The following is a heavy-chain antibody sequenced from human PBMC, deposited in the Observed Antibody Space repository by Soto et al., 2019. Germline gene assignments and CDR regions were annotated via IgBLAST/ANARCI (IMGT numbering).Heavy chain of an antibody. V-gene: IGHV1-69*01. J-gene: IGHJ4*02. CDR1: GGTFSSYS. CDR3: ARDGGRHSGGIDY. D-gene: IGHD1-26*01. CDR2: IIPIFGTA. Sequence: QVQLVQSGAEVKKTGSSVKVSCKASGGTFSSYSINWVRQAPGQGLEWMGEIIPIFGTANYAQKFQGRVTITADESTSTVYMELSSLRSEDTAVYYCARDGGRHSGGIDYWGQGTLVTVS.